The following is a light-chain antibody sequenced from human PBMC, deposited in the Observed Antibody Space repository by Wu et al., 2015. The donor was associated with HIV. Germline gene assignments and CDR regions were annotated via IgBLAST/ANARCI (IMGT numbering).Light chain of an antibody. CDR3: QQRSNWLT. CDR2: DAS. J-gene: IGKJ4*01. Sequence: EIVMTQSPATLSLSPGERATLSCRASQSVSSNLAWYQQKPGQAPSLLIYDASTRATGIPARFSGSGSGTEFTLTISSMQSEDFAVYYCQQRSNWLTFGGGTKVEIK. CDR1: QSVSSN. V-gene: IGKV3-15*01.